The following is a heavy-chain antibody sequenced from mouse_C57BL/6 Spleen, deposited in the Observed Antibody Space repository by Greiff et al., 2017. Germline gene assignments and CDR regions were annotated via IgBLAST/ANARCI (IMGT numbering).Heavy chain of an antibody. V-gene: IGHV1-43*01. Sequence: EVQLQQSGPELVKPGASVKISCKASGYSFTGYYMHWVKQSSEKSLEWIGEINPSTGGTSYNQKFKGKATLTVDKSSSTAYMQLKSLTSEDSAVYYCARRSNYDGGYFDVWGTGTTVTVSS. D-gene: IGHD2-5*01. CDR2: INPSTGGT. CDR1: GYSFTGYY. CDR3: ARRSNYDGGYFDV. J-gene: IGHJ1*03.